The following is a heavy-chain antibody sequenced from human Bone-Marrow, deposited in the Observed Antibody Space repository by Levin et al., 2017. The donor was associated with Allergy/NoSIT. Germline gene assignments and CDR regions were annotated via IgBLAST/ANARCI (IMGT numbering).Heavy chain of an antibody. D-gene: IGHD5-18*01. CDR1: GYSFTSYW. CDR2: IYPLDSDT. V-gene: IGHV5-51*01. J-gene: IGHJ5*02. Sequence: GESLKISCQGSGYSFTSYWIGWVRQMPGKGLEWMGIIYPLDSDTKYSPSFEGQVTISADKSTRTAYMQWSSLKASDTGKYYCVRGEGYRYGDLWGQGTLVTVSS. CDR3: VRGEGYRYGDL.